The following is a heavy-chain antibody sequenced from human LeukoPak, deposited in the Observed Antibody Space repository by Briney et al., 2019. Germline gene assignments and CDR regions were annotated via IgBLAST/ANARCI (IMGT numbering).Heavy chain of an antibody. J-gene: IGHJ6*03. V-gene: IGHV4-59*12. D-gene: IGHD6-13*01. CDR2: IYYSGST. CDR3: ARRGYSSSWYNFYYMDV. Sequence: SETLSLTCTVSGGSISSYYWSWIRQPPGKGLEWIGYIYYSGSTNYNPSLKSRVTISVDTSKNQFSLKLSSVTAADTAVYYCARRGYSSSWYNFYYMDVWGKGTTVTVSS. CDR1: GGSISSYY.